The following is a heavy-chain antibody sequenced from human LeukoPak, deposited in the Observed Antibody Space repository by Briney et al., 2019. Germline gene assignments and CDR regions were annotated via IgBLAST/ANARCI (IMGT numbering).Heavy chain of an antibody. V-gene: IGHV1-69*04. J-gene: IGHJ6*02. CDR1: GGTFSSYA. CDR2: IIPILGIA. D-gene: IGHD2-15*01. CDR3: ASPAGGYCSGGSCRYRHHDNYYYYGMDV. Sequence: SVKVSCKASGGTFSSYAISWVRQAPGQGLEWMGRIIPILGIANYAQKFQGRVTITADKSTSTAYMGLSSLRSEDTAVYYCASPAGGYCSGGSCRYRHHDNYYYYGMDVWGQGTTVTVSS.